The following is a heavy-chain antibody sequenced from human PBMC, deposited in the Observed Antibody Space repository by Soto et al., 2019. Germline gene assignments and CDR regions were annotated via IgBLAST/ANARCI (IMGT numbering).Heavy chain of an antibody. CDR2: INSDGYTT. Sequence: GGSLRLSCAAPGFTFSSYGMHWVRQGPGKGLVWVSRINSDGYTTSYADSVKGRFTISRDNAKNTLYLQMNSLRAEDTAVYYCARVQWYDSSGYYTPIDSWGQGTLVTVSS. J-gene: IGHJ4*02. D-gene: IGHD3-22*01. CDR3: ARVQWYDSSGYYTPIDS. CDR1: GFTFSSYG. V-gene: IGHV3-74*01.